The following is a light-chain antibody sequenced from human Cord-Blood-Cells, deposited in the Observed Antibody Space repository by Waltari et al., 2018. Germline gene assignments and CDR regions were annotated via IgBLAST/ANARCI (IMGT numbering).Light chain of an antibody. CDR1: SSDVGGYNY. Sequence: QSALTQPASVSGSPGQSITLSCTGTSSDVGGYNYVSWYQQHPGKAPKLMIYEVSNRPSGVSNRFSGSKSGNTASLTISELQAEDEADYYCSSYTSSSTVVFGGGTKLTVL. CDR2: EVS. CDR3: SSYTSSSTVV. V-gene: IGLV2-14*01. J-gene: IGLJ2*01.